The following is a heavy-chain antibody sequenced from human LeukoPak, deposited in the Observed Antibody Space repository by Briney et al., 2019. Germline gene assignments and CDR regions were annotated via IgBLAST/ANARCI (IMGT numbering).Heavy chain of an antibody. V-gene: IGHV4-59*01. CDR3: ARSSGAFDY. CDR1: GGSISSYY. J-gene: IGHJ4*02. Sequence: SETLSLTCTVSGGSISSYYWSWIRQPPGKGLEWIEYIHYSGNTNYNPSLRSRVTMSLDTSKNQFSLKLNSVTAADTAVYYCARSSGAFDYWGQGALVTVSS. CDR2: IHYSGNT.